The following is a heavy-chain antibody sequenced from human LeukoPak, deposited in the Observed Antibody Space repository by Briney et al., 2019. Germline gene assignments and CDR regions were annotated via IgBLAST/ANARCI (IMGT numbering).Heavy chain of an antibody. J-gene: IGHJ4*02. V-gene: IGHV3-21*01. D-gene: IGHD5-18*01. CDR1: GFTFSSYS. CDR3: ARENRGYSYGYGRGLDY. CDR2: ISSSSSYI. Sequence: GGSLRLSCAASGFTFSSYSMNWVCQAPGKGLEWVSSISSSSSYIYYADSVKGRFTISRDNAKNSLYLQMNSLRAEDTAVYYCARENRGYSYGYGRGLDYWGQGTLVTVSS.